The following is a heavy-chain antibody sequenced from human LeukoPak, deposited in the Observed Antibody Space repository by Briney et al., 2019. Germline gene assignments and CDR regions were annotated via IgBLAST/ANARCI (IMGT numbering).Heavy chain of an antibody. CDR1: GFTFNHYA. V-gene: IGHV3-23*01. J-gene: IGHJ4*02. D-gene: IGHD6-19*01. CDR3: AGDHGSQDSGAWYVFDY. CDR2: IMHLGHT. Sequence: GGSLRLSCAACGFTFNHYAMSWVRQAPGKGLEWVSGIMHLGHTFYADSLKGRFTISRDISQNTLFLQSNSLRADDTAEYFCAGDHGSQDSGAWYVFDYWGRGTLVTVS.